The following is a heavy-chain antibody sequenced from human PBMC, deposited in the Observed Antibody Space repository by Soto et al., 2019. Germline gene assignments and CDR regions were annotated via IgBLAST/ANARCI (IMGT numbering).Heavy chain of an antibody. D-gene: IGHD2-2*01. CDR1: GFTFSSYD. V-gene: IGHV3-13*01. CDR2: IGTAGDT. CDR3: ARPLGYCSSTSCRAAFDI. J-gene: IGHJ3*02. Sequence: EVQLVESGGGLVQPGGSLRLSCAASGFTFSSYDMHWVRQATGKGLEWVSAIGTAGDTYYPGSVKGRFTISRENAKNSLYRQMNSLRAGDTAVYYSARPLGYCSSTSCRAAFDIWGQGTMVTVSS.